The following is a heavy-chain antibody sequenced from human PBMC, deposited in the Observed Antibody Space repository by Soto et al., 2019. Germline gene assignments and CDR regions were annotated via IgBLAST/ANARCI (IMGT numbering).Heavy chain of an antibody. Sequence: SETLSLTCTVSGGSISSSSYYWGWIRQPPGKGLEWIGSIYYSGSTYYNPSLKSRVTISVDTSKNQFSLQLSSVTAADTAVYYCARGARGLTGDDAFDIWGQGTMVTVSS. CDR1: GGSISSSSYY. CDR3: ARGARGLTGDDAFDI. V-gene: IGHV4-39*07. CDR2: IYYSGST. D-gene: IGHD7-27*01. J-gene: IGHJ3*02.